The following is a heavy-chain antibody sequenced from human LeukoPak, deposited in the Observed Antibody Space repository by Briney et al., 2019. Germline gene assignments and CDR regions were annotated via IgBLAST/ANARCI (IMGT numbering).Heavy chain of an antibody. J-gene: IGHJ4*02. CDR1: GFTVNTNY. V-gene: IGHV3-66*01. Sequence: GGSLTLSCAASGFTVNTNYMSWVRQAPGKGLEWVSGIYSGGSTYYADSVKDKFTISRDNSKNTLFLQMNSLTAEDTAVYFCARSLPLRGSYIFDCWGQGTLVTVSS. CDR3: ARSLPLRGSYIFDC. D-gene: IGHD1-26*01. CDR2: IYSGGST.